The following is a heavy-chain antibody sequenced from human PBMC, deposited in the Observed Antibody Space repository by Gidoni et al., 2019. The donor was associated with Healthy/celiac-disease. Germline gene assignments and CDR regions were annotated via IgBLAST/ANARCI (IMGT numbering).Heavy chain of an antibody. CDR3: ASNWGWGGWFDP. CDR2: IYYSGST. Sequence: QLQLQESGPGLVKPSETLSLTCPVSGGSISSSSYYWGWIRQPPGKGLEWIGSIYYSGSTYYNPSLKSRVTISVDTSKNQFSLKLSSVTAADTAVYYCASNWGWGGWFDPWGQGTLVTVSS. V-gene: IGHV4-39*01. CDR1: GGSISSSSYY. D-gene: IGHD7-27*01. J-gene: IGHJ5*02.